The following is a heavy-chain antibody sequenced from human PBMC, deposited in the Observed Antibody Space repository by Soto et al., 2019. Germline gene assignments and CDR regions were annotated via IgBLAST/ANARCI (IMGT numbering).Heavy chain of an antibody. CDR2: ISGSGGTT. V-gene: IGHV3-23*01. CDR1: GIIFTTYA. D-gene: IGHD4-17*01. J-gene: IGHJ3*01. Sequence: EVQLLQSGGGLVQPGGSLRLSCAASGIIFTTYAMSWVRQAPGKGLEWVSAISGSGGTTYYADSVKGRFTISRDNSKNMVYLQMNSLRAEDTAVYYCAKEDDYGDYANDAFDLWGQGTMVTVSS. CDR3: AKEDDYGDYANDAFDL.